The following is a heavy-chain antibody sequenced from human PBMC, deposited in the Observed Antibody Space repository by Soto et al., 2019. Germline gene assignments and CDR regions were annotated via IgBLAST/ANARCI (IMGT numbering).Heavy chain of an antibody. CDR3: ASDRYSSGWYDFDY. D-gene: IGHD6-19*01. J-gene: IGHJ4*02. CDR2: IWYDGSNK. Sequence: QVQLVESGGGVVQPGRSLRLSCAASGFTFSSYGMHWVRQAPGKGLEWVAVIWYDGSNKYYADSVKGRFTISRDNSKNTLYLQMNSLRGEDTAVYYCASDRYSSGWYDFDYWGQGTLVTVSS. CDR1: GFTFSSYG. V-gene: IGHV3-33*01.